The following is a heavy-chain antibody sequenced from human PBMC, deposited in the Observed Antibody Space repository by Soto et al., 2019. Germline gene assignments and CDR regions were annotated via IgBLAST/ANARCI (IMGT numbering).Heavy chain of an antibody. CDR2: ISAYNGNT. CDR3: ARELGYCSGGSCYPFDY. CDR1: GYTFTSYG. D-gene: IGHD2-15*01. Sequence: EASVKVSCKASGYTFTSYGISWVRQAPGQGLEWMGWISAYNGNTNYAQKLQGRVTMTTDTSTSTAYMELRSLRSDDTAVYYCARELGYCSGGSCYPFDYWGQGTLVTVSS. J-gene: IGHJ4*02. V-gene: IGHV1-18*01.